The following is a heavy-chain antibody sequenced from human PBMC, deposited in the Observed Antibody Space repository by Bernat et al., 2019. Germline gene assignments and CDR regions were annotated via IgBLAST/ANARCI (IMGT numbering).Heavy chain of an antibody. CDR2: IKSKTDGGTT. D-gene: IGHD6-13*01. Sequence: EVQLVESGGGLVKPGGSLRLSCAASGFTFSNAWMNWVRQAPGKGLEWVGRIKSKTDGGTTDYAAPVKGRFTISRDDSKNTLYLQMNSLKTEDTAVYYCTTADSWYSSTDATLPLNYWGQGTLVTVSS. J-gene: IGHJ4*02. V-gene: IGHV3-15*07. CDR3: TTADSWYSSTDATLPLNY. CDR1: GFTFSNAW.